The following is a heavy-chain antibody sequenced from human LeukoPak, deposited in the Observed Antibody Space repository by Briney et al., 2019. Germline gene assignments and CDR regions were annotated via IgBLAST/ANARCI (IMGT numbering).Heavy chain of an antibody. J-gene: IGHJ4*02. CDR2: ISSSSSYI. V-gene: IGHV3-21*01. D-gene: IGHD6-19*01. Sequence: GGSLRLSCAASGFTFDDYGMSWVRQAPGKGLEWVSSISSSSSYIYYADSVKGRFTISRDNAKNSLYLQMNSLRAEDTAVYFCARDLSSSGWRRGFDYWGQGTLVTVSS. CDR3: ARDLSSSGWRRGFDY. CDR1: GFTFDDYG.